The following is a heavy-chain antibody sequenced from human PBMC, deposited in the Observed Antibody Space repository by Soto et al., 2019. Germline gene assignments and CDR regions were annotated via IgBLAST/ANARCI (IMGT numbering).Heavy chain of an antibody. Sequence: QVQLQESGPGLVKPSQTLSLTCTVSGDSISSGGYYWSWIRQHPGKGLEWIGYIYYSGSTYYNPSLKCRFTISVDTSKNQFSLRLSSVTAADTAVYYCAASCVGCGGFNYYGMDVWGQGTTVTVSS. CDR1: GDSISSGGYY. D-gene: IGHD2-21*01. CDR3: AASCVGCGGFNYYGMDV. J-gene: IGHJ6*02. CDR2: IYYSGST. V-gene: IGHV4-31*03.